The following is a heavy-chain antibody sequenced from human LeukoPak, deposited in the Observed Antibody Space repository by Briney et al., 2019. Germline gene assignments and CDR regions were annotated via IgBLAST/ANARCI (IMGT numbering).Heavy chain of an antibody. CDR1: GDSISSYY. D-gene: IGHD1-1*01. J-gene: IGHJ5*02. CDR3: ARGNPVATTGTKGGWFDP. V-gene: IGHV4-59*01. Sequence: PSETLSLTCTVSGDSISSYYWSWVRQPPGKGLEWIGYIYDSGSTKYNPDLKRRLTISLDTSKNQFSLKLRSVTAADTALYYCARGNPVATTGTKGGWFDPWGQGTLITVSS. CDR2: IYDSGST.